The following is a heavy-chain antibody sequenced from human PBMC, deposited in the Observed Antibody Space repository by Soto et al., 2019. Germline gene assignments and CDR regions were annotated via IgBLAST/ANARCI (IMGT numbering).Heavy chain of an antibody. V-gene: IGHV4-59*01. CDR2: IYYSGST. CDR1: GGSISSYY. CDR3: ARTTDY. Sequence: SETLSLTCTVSGGSISSYYWSWIRQPPGKGLEWIGYIYYSGSTNYNPSLKSRVTISVDTSKNQFSLRLSSVPAADTAVYYCARTTDYWGQGTLVTVSS. J-gene: IGHJ4*02. D-gene: IGHD1-1*01.